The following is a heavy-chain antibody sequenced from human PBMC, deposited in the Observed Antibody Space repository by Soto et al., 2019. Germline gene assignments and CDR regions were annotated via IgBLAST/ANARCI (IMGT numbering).Heavy chain of an antibody. V-gene: IGHV4-61*01. CDR3: ARGFKGGPTAAGTNWFDP. Sequence: SETLSLTCTVSGGSVSSGSYYWSWIRQPPGKGLEWIGYIYYSGSTNYNPSLKSRVTISVDTSKNQFSLKLSSGTAADTAVYYCARGFKGGPTAAGTNWFDPWGQGTLVTVSS. J-gene: IGHJ5*02. D-gene: IGHD6-13*01. CDR1: GGSVSSGSYY. CDR2: IYYSGST.